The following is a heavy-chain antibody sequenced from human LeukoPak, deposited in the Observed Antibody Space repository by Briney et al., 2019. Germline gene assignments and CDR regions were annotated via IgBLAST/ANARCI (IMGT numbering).Heavy chain of an antibody. CDR1: GGSISSSSYY. D-gene: IGHD2-15*01. CDR2: IYYSGST. V-gene: IGHV4-39*07. CDR3: ARGNCSGTSCHTSY. J-gene: IGHJ4*02. Sequence: SETLSLTCTVSGGSISSSSYYWGWIRQPPGKGLEWIGSIYYSGSTYYNPSLKSRVTISVDTSKNQFSLKLSSVTAADTAVYYCARGNCSGTSCHTSYWGQGTLVTV.